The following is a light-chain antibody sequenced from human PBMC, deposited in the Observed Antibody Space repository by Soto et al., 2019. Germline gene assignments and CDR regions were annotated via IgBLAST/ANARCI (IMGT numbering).Light chain of an antibody. CDR1: SSDVGTYNL. CDR2: EDS. V-gene: IGLV2-23*01. Sequence: QSALTQPASVSGSPGQSIAISCTGTSSDVGTYNLVSWYQHHPGTAPKLLIYEDSKRSSGVSSRFSGSKSGNTASLTISGLQDEDEAYYFCCAFAGGNILLFGGGTKLTVL. CDR3: CAFAGGNILL. J-gene: IGLJ2*01.